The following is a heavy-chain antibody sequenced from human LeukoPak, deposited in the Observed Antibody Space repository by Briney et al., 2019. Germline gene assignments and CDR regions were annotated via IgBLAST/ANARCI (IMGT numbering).Heavy chain of an antibody. Sequence: ASLKASCKAAGYTFTTYGMILVRQAPGQRLEWTGLISAYNGNTNYAQKLQGRVTMTTDTSTSTAYRELRSLRSDESAVYYCARAKYDSSGYSCFDPWGQGTLVTVSS. CDR1: GYTFTTYG. J-gene: IGHJ5*02. D-gene: IGHD3-22*01. V-gene: IGHV1-18*01. CDR3: ARAKYDSSGYSCFDP. CDR2: ISAYNGNT.